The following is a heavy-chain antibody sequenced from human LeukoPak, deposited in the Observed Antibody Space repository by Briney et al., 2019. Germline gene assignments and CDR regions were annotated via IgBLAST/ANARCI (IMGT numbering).Heavy chain of an antibody. V-gene: IGHV3-48*03. Sequence: PGGSLRLSCAASGFTFSNYEMNWVRQAPGKGLEWVSYISSRDSIIYYADYVKGRFTISRDNAKNSLYLQMNSLRAEDTAVYYCATGGACSGGSCYDYFDYWGQGTLVTVSS. D-gene: IGHD2-15*01. CDR1: GFTFSNYE. CDR2: ISSRDSII. J-gene: IGHJ4*02. CDR3: ATGGACSGGSCYDYFDY.